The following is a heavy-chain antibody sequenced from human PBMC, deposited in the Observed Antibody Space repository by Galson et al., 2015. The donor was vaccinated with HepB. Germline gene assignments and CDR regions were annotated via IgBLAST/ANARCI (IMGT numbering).Heavy chain of an antibody. D-gene: IGHD2/OR15-2a*01. V-gene: IGHV3-23*01. CDR3: STLGPEYFSR. J-gene: IGHJ4*02. Sequence: SLRLSCAASRFTFGNYAMSWVRQAPGKGLEWVSGIAETSVTSYYADSVKGRFSISRDNSKNTLYLQMNNLRAEDTAVYYCSTLGPEYFSRWGQGTLVTVSS. CDR2: IAETSVTS. CDR1: RFTFGNYA.